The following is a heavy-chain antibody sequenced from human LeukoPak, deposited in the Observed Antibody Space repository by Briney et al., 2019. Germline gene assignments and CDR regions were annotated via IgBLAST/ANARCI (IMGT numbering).Heavy chain of an antibody. J-gene: IGHJ4*02. V-gene: IGHV3-15*07. CDR2: IRTKSDGETV. CDR1: GFTFSSAC. CDR3: ATPALGRRLYYYDY. D-gene: IGHD3-16*01. Sequence: GGSLRLSCAASGFTFSSACLSWVRKAPGKGLEWVGRIRTKSDGETVDYAAPVKGRFTISRDDSKNTLFLQMNSLNTEDTAVYYCATPALGRRLYYYDYWGQGTLVTVSP.